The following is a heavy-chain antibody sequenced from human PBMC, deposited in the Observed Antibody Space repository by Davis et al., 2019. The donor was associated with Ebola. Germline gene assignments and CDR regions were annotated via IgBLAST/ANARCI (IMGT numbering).Heavy chain of an antibody. CDR3: ARSEYYNGQDV. CDR2: IHPERLTI. V-gene: IGHV3-74*01. Sequence: PGGSLRLSCAASGFNFSEYWMHWVRQVPGKGLLWVADIHPERLTIRYAESVRGRFTVSRDNVWRKLFLQMNSVGPDDTAVYYCARSEYYNGQDVWGQGTRVTVSS. J-gene: IGHJ6*02. CDR1: GFNFSEYW. D-gene: IGHD6-6*01.